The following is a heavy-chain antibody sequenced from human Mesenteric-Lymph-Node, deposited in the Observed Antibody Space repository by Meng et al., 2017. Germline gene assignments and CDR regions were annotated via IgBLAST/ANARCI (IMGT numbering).Heavy chain of an antibody. CDR2: INPNNGGT. J-gene: IGHJ4*02. CDR3: ARVPPPPGYNSTSPSYYFDY. Sequence: ASVKVSCKASGYTFTGYYLHWVRQAPGQGLEWMGWINPNNGGTNYAQKFQGRVSLTRDTSISTAYMELSSLRSDDTALYYCARVPPPPGYNSTSPSYYFDYWGQGTLVTVSS. CDR1: GYTFTGYY. D-gene: IGHD6-13*01. V-gene: IGHV1-2*02.